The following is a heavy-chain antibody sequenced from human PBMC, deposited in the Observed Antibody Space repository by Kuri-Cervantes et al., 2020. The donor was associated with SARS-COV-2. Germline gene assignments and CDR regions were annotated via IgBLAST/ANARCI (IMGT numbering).Heavy chain of an antibody. V-gene: IGHV3-74*01. J-gene: IGHJ4*02. D-gene: IGHD3-10*01. CDR2: INPDGSYT. CDR1: GFTFSGHW. CDR3: ARDPVTMVRGLVRPSLLPDY. Sequence: GGSLRLSCAASGFTFSGHWIHWVRQAPGKGLVWVSRINPDGSYTNNADSVKGRFTLSRDNAKNMLYLLMNSLRAEDTAVYYCARDPVTMVRGLVRPSLLPDYWGQGTLVTVSS.